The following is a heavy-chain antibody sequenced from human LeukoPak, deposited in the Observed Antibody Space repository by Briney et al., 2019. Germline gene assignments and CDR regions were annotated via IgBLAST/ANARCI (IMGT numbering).Heavy chain of an antibody. CDR2: ITASARTT. CDR3: AKDLDGSGMYGGTDS. V-gene: IGHV3-23*01. J-gene: IGHJ4*02. CDR1: GFNFRDYG. Sequence: GGSLRLSCEASGFNFRDYGMNWVRQAPGKGLEWVSGITASARTTYYADSVKGRFTIYSDNSKNTLSLQMSSLRAEDTAVYYCAKDLDGSGMYGGTDSWGQGTPVTVSS. D-gene: IGHD6-19*01.